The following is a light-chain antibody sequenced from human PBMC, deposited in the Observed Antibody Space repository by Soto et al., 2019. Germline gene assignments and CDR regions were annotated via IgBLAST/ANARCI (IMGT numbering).Light chain of an antibody. Sequence: VLTQSPGTLSFSPGERATLSCMASERISSNLLAWYQQRPGQAPRLLIYGASTRASGIPARFSGSGSGTYFALTISRLETEDFEVYYGQHYGTAPFTFGPGTTVESK. J-gene: IGKJ3*01. CDR2: GAS. CDR3: QHYGTAPFT. CDR1: ERISSNL. V-gene: IGKV3-20*01.